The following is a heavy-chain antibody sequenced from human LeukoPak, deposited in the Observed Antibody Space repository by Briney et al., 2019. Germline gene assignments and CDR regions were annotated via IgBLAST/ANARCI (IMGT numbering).Heavy chain of an antibody. V-gene: IGHV4-34*01. CDR2: INHSGST. D-gene: IGHD6-13*01. CDR1: GGSFSGYY. CDR3: ARVRGYSSSWYRGTNWFDP. J-gene: IGHJ5*02. Sequence: PSETLSLTCAVYGGSFSGYYWSWIRQPPGKGLEWIGEINHSGSTNYNPSLKSRVTISVDTSKNQFSPKLSSVTAADTAVYYCARVRGYSSSWYRGTNWFDPWGQGTLVTVSS.